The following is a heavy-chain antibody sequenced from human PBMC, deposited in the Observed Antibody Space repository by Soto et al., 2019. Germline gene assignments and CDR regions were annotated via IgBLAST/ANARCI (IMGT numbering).Heavy chain of an antibody. J-gene: IGHJ4*02. V-gene: IGHV4-30-4*01. D-gene: IGHD3-22*01. CDR1: GGSISSGDYY. CDR3: AREGGWYYDSSGYPFPSNFDY. Sequence: SETLSLTCTVSGGSISSGDYYWSWIRQPPGKGLEWIGYIYYSGSTYYNPSLKSRVTISVDTSKNQFSLKLSSVTAADTAVYYCAREGGWYYDSSGYPFPSNFDYWGQETLVTVSS. CDR2: IYYSGST.